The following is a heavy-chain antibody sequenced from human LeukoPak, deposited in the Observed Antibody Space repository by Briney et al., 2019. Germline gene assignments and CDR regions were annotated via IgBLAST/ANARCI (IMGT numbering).Heavy chain of an antibody. J-gene: IGHJ6*03. CDR2: ISSSNSYI. D-gene: IGHD3-10*01. V-gene: IGHV3-21*01. CDR3: ARESLITMVRGYMDV. CDR1: GFTFSSYN. Sequence: GGSLRLSCAASGFTFSSYNMNWVRQAPGKGLEWVSSISSSNSYIYYADSVKGRFTISRDNAKNSLCLQMNSLRAEDTAVYYCARESLITMVRGYMDVWGKGTTVTVSS.